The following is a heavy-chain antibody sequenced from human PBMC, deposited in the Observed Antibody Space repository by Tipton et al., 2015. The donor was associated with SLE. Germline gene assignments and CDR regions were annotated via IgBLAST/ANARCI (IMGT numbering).Heavy chain of an antibody. J-gene: IGHJ4*02. V-gene: IGHV3-7*03. CDR1: GFTFSSYW. Sequence: SLRLSCAASGFTFSSYWMSWVRQAPGKGLEWVANIKQDGSEKYYVDSVKGRFTISRDNAKNSLYLQMNSLRAEDTAVYYCAKGGWYPQPGYFDYWGQGTLVTVSS. CDR3: AKGGWYPQPGYFDY. D-gene: IGHD2-15*01. CDR2: IKQDGSEK.